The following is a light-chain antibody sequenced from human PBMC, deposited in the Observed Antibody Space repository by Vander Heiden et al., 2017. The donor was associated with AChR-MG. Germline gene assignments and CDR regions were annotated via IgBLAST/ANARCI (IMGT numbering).Light chain of an antibody. CDR3: QQRGT. J-gene: IGKJ1*01. Sequence: EIVLTQSPATLSLSPGERATLSCRASQSVSSYLAWYQQKPGQAPRLLIYDASNRATGIPARFSGSGSGTDFTLTISSLEPEDFAVYYCQQRGTFGQRTKVEIK. CDR2: DAS. V-gene: IGKV3-11*01. CDR1: QSVSSY.